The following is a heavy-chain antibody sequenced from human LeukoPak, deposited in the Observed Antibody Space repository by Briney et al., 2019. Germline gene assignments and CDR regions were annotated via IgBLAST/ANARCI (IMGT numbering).Heavy chain of an antibody. Sequence: PSETLSLICTVSGGSISSGSYYWRWIRQHPGKGLEWIGYMYYSGSTYYNPSLKSRVTISVDTSKNQFSLKLSSVTAADTAVYYCARDSGYSYGPLDYWGQGTLVTVSS. CDR1: GGSISSGSYY. D-gene: IGHD5-18*01. CDR2: MYYSGST. J-gene: IGHJ4*02. CDR3: ARDSGYSYGPLDY. V-gene: IGHV4-31*03.